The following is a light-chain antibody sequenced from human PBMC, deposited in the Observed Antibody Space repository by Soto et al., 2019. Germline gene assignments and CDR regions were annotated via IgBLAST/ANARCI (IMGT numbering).Light chain of an antibody. CDR3: SSYTTSRTYV. Sequence: QSVLTQPASVSGSPGQSITISCTGTSSDVGGYNYVSWYQQHPGKAPKLMIYDVRNRPSGVSNRFSGSKSVNTASLTISGFQAEDEADYYCSSYTTSRTYVFGTGTKVTLL. CDR1: SSDVGGYNY. V-gene: IGLV2-14*01. CDR2: DVR. J-gene: IGLJ1*01.